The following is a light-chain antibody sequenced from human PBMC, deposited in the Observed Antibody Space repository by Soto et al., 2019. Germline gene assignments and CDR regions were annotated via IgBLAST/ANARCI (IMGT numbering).Light chain of an antibody. CDR3: SSYTSSSTVV. J-gene: IGLJ2*01. Sequence: QSALTQPASVSGSHGQSITISCTGTSSDVGGYNYVSWYQQHPGKAPKLMIYDVSNRPSWVSSRFSGSKSGNTASLTISGLQAEDEADYYCSSYTSSSTVVFGGGTKLTVL. CDR1: SSDVGGYNY. V-gene: IGLV2-14*01. CDR2: DVS.